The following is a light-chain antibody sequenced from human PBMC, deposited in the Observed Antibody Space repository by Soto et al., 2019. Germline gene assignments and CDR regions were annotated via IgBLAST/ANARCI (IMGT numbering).Light chain of an antibody. V-gene: IGKV1-39*01. J-gene: IGKJ2*02. CDR1: QSISTY. CDR2: AAS. CDR3: QQSYSTPRT. Sequence: DIHMTQSPSSLSASVGDRVTITCRASQSISTYLNWYQQKVGKAPKLLIYAASSLQRGDPSRFSGSGSGTDFNLTISRLQPEDFATYYCQQSYSTPRTFGQGTKLEIK.